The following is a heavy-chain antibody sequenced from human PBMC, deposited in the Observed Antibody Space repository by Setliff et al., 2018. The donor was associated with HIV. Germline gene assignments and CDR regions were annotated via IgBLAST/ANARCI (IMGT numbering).Heavy chain of an antibody. CDR3: ARGRGGYFGGGRYYNLPYFDS. D-gene: IGHD2-15*01. V-gene: IGHV5-51*01. CDR2: LYFGDSDP. CDR1: GSSFSTYW. Sequence: GESLTISCKASGSSFSTYWVSWVRQMPGKGLEWLGILYFGDSDPKYNPSFEGQVTISADKSIKTAFLQWRSLKTSDTAIYYCARGRGGYFGGGRYYNLPYFDSWGQGTLVTVSS. J-gene: IGHJ4*02.